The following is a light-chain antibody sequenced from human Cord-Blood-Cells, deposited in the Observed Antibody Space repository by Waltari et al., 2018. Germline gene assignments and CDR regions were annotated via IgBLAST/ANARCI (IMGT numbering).Light chain of an antibody. CDR3: CSYAGSSTWV. J-gene: IGLJ3*02. CDR1: CSDVGSYNL. CDR2: EVS. V-gene: IGLV2-23*02. Sequence: QSALTQPTSVSGSPGQSITIPCHGTCSDVGSYNLVPWYQQHPGKAPKLMIYEVSKRPSAVSNRFSGSKSGNTTSLTISGLQAEDEADYYCCSYAGSSTWVFGGGTKLTVL.